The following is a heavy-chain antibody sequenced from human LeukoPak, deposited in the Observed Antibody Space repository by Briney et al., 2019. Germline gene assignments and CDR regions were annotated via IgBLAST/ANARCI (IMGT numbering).Heavy chain of an antibody. V-gene: IGHV4-39*07. CDR2: IYHSGST. CDR3: AREEFGTACFDS. J-gene: IGHJ4*02. CDR1: SGSISSGAYY. Sequence: SETLSLTCTVSSGSISSGAYYWGWIRQPPGKGLEWVGSIYHSGSTFYNPSLKGRVTISVDTSKNQFYLKPTSVTAADTAVFFCAREEFGTACFDSWGQGTLVTVSS. D-gene: IGHD1-7*01.